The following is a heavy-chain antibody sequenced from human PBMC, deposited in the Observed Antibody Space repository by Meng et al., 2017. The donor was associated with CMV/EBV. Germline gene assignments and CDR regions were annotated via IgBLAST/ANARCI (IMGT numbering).Heavy chain of an antibody. CDR2: IYPGDSDT. CDR1: GYSFTSYW. CDR3: ARPRSYSLPEPPDAFDI. Sequence: TVSCKGSGYSFTSYWIGWVRQMPGKGLEWMGSIYPGDSDTRYSPSFQGQVTISADKSISTAYLQWSSLKASDTAMYYCARPRSYSLPEPPDAFDIWGQGTMVTVSS. V-gene: IGHV5-51*01. J-gene: IGHJ3*02. D-gene: IGHD1-26*01.